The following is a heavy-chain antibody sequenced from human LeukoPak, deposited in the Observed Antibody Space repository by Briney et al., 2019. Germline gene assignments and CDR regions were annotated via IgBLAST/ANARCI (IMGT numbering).Heavy chain of an antibody. CDR2: VDAHGGSR. CDR1: GFTFSNYW. Sequence: PGGSLRLSCAGSGFTFSNYWMYWVRQAPGKGLVWVSHVDAHGGSRTYADSVKGRFTISRDNVKKTMYLQMSSLRAEDTAVYYCVRGPSFYYYYYDMDVWGQGTTVTVSS. CDR3: VRGPSFYYYYYDMDV. D-gene: IGHD6-6*01. V-gene: IGHV3-74*01. J-gene: IGHJ6*02.